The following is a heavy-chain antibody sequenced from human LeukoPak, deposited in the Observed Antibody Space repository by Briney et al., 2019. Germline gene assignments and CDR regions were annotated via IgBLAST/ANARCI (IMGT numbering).Heavy chain of an antibody. CDR3: ARGTKILAVVVPAGYYYYYMDV. V-gene: IGHV6-1*01. CDR1: GDSVSSNSAA. Sequence: SQTLSLTCAISGDSVSSNSAAWNWIRQSPSRGLEWLGRTYYRSKWYNDYAVSVKSRITINPDTSKNQFYLQLNSVTPEDTAVYYCARGTKILAVVVPAGYYYYYMDVWGKGTTVTISS. CDR2: TYYRSKWYN. J-gene: IGHJ6*03. D-gene: IGHD2-2*01.